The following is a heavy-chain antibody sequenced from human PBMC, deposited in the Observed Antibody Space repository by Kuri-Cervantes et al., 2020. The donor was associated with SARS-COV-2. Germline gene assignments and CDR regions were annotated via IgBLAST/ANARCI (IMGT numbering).Heavy chain of an antibody. J-gene: IGHJ4*03. CDR2: SFYSGST. V-gene: IGHV4-39*01. D-gene: IGHD2-2*01. CDR1: GGSITSDYL. CDR3: ARPTLVRYFDC. Sequence: ESLKISCTVSGGSITSDYLWGWIRQPPGKGLEWIGNSFYSGSTFYNPSLKSRVTISVDTSKNQFSLELSSVTAADTAVYYCARPTLVRYFDCLSQGTTVTVSS.